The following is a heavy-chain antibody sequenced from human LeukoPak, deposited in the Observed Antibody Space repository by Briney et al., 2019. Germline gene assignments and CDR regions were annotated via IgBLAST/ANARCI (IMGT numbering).Heavy chain of an antibody. CDR2: IYTSGST. CDR1: GGSISSSSYY. Sequence: SETLSLTCTVSGGSISSSSYYWGWIRQPAGKGLEWIGRIYTSGSTNYNPSLKSRVTISGDTSKNQFSLKLSSVTAADTAVYYCARGPTVLLWFGMRGRFDAFDIWGQGTMVTVSS. D-gene: IGHD3-10*01. J-gene: IGHJ3*02. CDR3: ARGPTVLLWFGMRGRFDAFDI. V-gene: IGHV4-61*02.